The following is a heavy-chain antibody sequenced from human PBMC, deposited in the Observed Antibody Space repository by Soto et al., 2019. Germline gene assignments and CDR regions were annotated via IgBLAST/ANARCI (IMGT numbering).Heavy chain of an antibody. CDR3: ARVQGYDFWSGSRFDP. D-gene: IGHD3-3*01. V-gene: IGHV4-59*01. Sequence: SETLSLTCTVSGGSISSYYWSWIRQPPGKGLEWIGYIYYSGSTNYNPSLKSRVTISVDTSKNQFSLKLSSVTAADTAVYYCARVQGYDFWSGSRFDPWGQGTLVTVSS. CDR2: IYYSGST. J-gene: IGHJ5*02. CDR1: GGSISSYY.